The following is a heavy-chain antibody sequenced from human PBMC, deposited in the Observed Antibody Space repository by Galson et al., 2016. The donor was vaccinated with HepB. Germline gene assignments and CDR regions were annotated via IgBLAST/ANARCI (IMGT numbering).Heavy chain of an antibody. D-gene: IGHD2-2*02. CDR1: GFTFTSYG. V-gene: IGHV3-33*01. J-gene: IGHJ4*02. Sequence: SLRLSCAASGFTFTSYGMHWVRQAPGKGLEWVAVIYYDGRNKYYADSVEGRFTISKDISENTVYLQMNSLRGEDTAVYYCAREIPHMVHGGLDYWGQGTLVTVSS. CDR3: AREIPHMVHGGLDY. CDR2: IYYDGRNK.